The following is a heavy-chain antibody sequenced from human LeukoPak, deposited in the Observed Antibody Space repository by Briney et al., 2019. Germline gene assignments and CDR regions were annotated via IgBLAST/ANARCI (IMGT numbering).Heavy chain of an antibody. D-gene: IGHD3-10*01. CDR3: ARDSSVSDFDS. CDR2: IKIDGSGI. V-gene: IGHV3-74*01. CDR1: GFAFNRFW. Sequence: GGSLRLSCEASGFAFNRFWMHWVRQAPGKGLVWVSRIKIDGSGIGYADSVRGRFTISRDNAKNTLYLQMISLRVEDTAVYYCARDSSVSDFDSWGQGTLVTVSS. J-gene: IGHJ4*02.